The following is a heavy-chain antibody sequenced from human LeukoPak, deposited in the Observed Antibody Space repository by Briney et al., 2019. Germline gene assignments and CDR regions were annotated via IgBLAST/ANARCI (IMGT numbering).Heavy chain of an antibody. Sequence: PSETLSLTCRVSGASMRVYYWCWIRQPPGKGLEWIGHMYYSGGTTYNPSLKSRVSISLDTSKKHFSLKLSSVTAADTAVYYCAGTGLFFDYWSQGTLVTVSS. CDR2: MYYSGGT. D-gene: IGHD7-27*01. CDR3: AGTGLFFDY. V-gene: IGHV4-59*01. J-gene: IGHJ4*02. CDR1: GASMRVYY.